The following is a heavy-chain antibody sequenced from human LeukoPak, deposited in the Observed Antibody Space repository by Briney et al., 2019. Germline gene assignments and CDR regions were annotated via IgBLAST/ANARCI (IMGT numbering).Heavy chain of an antibody. CDR2: IYYSGST. J-gene: IGHJ4*02. D-gene: IGHD4-23*01. Sequence: SETLSLTCTVSGGSVSSDSYFWTWIRQPPGKGLEWIGYIYYSGSTNYNPSLKSRVTISLDTSKSQISLKLSSVTAADTAVYYCARENNDYGGKKAFDYWGQGTLVTVSS. CDR1: GGSVSSDSYF. CDR3: ARENNDYGGKKAFDY. V-gene: IGHV4-61*01.